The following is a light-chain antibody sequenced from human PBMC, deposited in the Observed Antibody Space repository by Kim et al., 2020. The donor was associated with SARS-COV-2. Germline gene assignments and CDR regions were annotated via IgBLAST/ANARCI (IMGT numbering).Light chain of an antibody. Sequence: ASPGERATHSCRASQSVSSDLAWYQQKPGQAPRLLIHGTSSRATGIPARFSGSGSGTEFTLTISILQSEYFAVYYCQQYNKWPGTFGQGTKVDIK. CDR1: QSVSSD. J-gene: IGKJ1*01. CDR2: GTS. CDR3: QQYNKWPGT. V-gene: IGKV3-15*01.